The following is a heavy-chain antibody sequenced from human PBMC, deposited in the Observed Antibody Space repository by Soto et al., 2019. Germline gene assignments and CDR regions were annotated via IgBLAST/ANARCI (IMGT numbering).Heavy chain of an antibody. D-gene: IGHD3-16*02. CDR1: GFIFNHYW. J-gene: IGHJ4*02. V-gene: IGHV3-7*01. CDR2: MKHDGSEK. Sequence: GGSLRLSCAASGFIFNHYWMSWVRQAPGKGLEWVASMKHDGSEKYYVDSVKGRFTISRDNAKNSLYLQMNSLRAEDTAVYYCARYRDGGDSWGQGTLVTVSS. CDR3: ARYRDGGDS.